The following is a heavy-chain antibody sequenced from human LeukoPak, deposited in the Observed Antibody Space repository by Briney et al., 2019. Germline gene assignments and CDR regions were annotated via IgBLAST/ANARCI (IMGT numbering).Heavy chain of an antibody. J-gene: IGHJ5*02. CDR3: ARHSNWNRGVDWFAP. D-gene: IGHD1-20*01. V-gene: IGHV4-39*01. Sequence: PSETLSLTCTVSGGSISSSSYYWGWIRQPPGKGLEWIGSIYYSGSTYYNPSLKSRVTISIDTSKNQFSLKLNSVTAADTAVYYCARHSNWNRGVDWFAPWGQGTQVTVSS. CDR2: IYYSGST. CDR1: GGSISSSSYY.